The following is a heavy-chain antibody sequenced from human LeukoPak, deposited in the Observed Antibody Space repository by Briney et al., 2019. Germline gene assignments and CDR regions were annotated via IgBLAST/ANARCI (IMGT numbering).Heavy chain of an antibody. Sequence: SSVKVSCKASGGTLSSYAISWVRQAPGQGLEWMGRIIPIFGTANYAQKFQGRVTITTDESTSTAYMELSSLRSEDTAVYYCARDSSGYYDAFDIWGQGTMVTVSS. CDR1: GGTLSSYA. CDR3: ARDSSGYYDAFDI. V-gene: IGHV1-69*05. CDR2: IIPIFGTA. D-gene: IGHD3-22*01. J-gene: IGHJ3*02.